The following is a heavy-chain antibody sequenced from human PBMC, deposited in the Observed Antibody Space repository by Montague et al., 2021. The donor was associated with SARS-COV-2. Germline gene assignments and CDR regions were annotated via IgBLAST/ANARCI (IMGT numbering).Heavy chain of an antibody. J-gene: IGHJ4*02. V-gene: IGHV4-39*01. CDR3: ARYSSGWRVGGIGY. Sequence: SETLSLTCTVSGGSISSSSYYWGWIRQPPGKGLEWIGSIYYSGSTYYNPSLKSRVTISVDTSKNQFSLKLSSVTAADTAVYYCARYSSGWRVGGIGYWGQGTLVTVSS. CDR1: GGSISSSSYY. CDR2: IYYSGST. D-gene: IGHD6-19*01.